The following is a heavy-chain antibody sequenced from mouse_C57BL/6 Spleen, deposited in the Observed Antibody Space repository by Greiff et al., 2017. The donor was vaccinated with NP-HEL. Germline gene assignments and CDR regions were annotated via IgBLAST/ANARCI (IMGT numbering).Heavy chain of an antibody. V-gene: IGHV10-1*01. Sequence: DVKLQESGGGLVQPKGSLKLSCAASGFSFNTYAMNWVRQAPGKGLEWVARIRSKSNNYATYYADSVKDRFTISRDDSESMLYLQMNNLKTEDTAMYYCVSHGNYGFYAMDYWGQGTSVTVSS. CDR1: GFSFNTYA. J-gene: IGHJ4*01. CDR2: IRSKSNNYAT. CDR3: VSHGNYGFYAMDY. D-gene: IGHD2-1*01.